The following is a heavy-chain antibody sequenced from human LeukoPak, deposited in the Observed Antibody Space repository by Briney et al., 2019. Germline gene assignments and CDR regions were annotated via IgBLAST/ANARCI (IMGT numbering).Heavy chain of an antibody. Sequence: GGSLRLSCAASGFTVSSNYMSWVRQAPGKGLEWVAVISYDGKNEYYTDSVKGRFTISRDNAKNTLYLQMNSLRAEDTAVYYCAKQMAVDYFDYWGQGTLVTVSS. CDR1: GFTVSSNY. D-gene: IGHD5-24*01. J-gene: IGHJ4*02. CDR3: AKQMAVDYFDY. CDR2: ISYDGKNE. V-gene: IGHV3-30*18.